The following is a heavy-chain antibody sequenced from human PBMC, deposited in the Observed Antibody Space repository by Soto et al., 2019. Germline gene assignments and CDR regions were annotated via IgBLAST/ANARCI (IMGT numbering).Heavy chain of an antibody. V-gene: IGHV3-30*04. CDR2: ISHDGRNT. CDR3: ARSNPQYEDFWRGYCDY. CDR1: GFTFRTYA. J-gene: IGHJ4*02. D-gene: IGHD3-3*01. Sequence: PGGSLRLSCAASGFTFRTYAMHWVRQAPGKGLEWVAVISHDGRNTYYADSVKGRFTISRENIKNTVYLQMNSLRGEDTAVYYCARSNPQYEDFWRGYCDYWGQGTLVTVSS.